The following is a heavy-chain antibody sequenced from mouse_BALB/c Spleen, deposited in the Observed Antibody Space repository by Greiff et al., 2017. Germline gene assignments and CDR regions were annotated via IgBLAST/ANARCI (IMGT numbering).Heavy chain of an antibody. V-gene: IGHV3-2*02. Sequence: EVQRVESGPGLVKPSQSLSLTCTVTGYSITSDYAWNWIRQFPGNKLEWMGYISYSGSTSYNPSLKSRISITRDTSKNQFFLQLNSVTTEDTATYYCAHYRYDRGLDYAMDYWGQGTSVTVSS. CDR3: AHYRYDRGLDYAMDY. J-gene: IGHJ4*01. CDR1: GYSITSDYA. CDR2: ISYSGST. D-gene: IGHD2-14*01.